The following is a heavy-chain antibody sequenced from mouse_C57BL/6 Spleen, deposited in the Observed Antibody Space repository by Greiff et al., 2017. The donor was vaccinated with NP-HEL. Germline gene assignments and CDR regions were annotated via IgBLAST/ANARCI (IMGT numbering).Heavy chain of an antibody. CDR2: IDPSDSET. J-gene: IGHJ4*01. D-gene: IGHD3-1*01. CDR3: ARGLRRYYDAMDD. CDR1: GYTFTSYW. V-gene: IGHV1-52*01. Sequence: QVQLQQPGAELVRPGSSVKLSCKASGYTFTSYWMHWVKQRPIQGLEWIGNIDPSDSETHYNQKFKDKATLTVDKSSSTAYMQLRSLTSEDSAVYYCARGLRRYYDAMDDWGQGTSVTVSS.